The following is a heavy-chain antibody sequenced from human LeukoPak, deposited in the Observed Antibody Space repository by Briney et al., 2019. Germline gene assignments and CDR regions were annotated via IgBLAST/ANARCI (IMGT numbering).Heavy chain of an antibody. J-gene: IGHJ4*02. CDR1: GDSVSSNSAT. CDR3: ARETTSLFDS. CDR2: TYYRSKWYN. Sequence: QALSLTCAMSGDSVSSNSATWNWIRQSQSGGLEWLGRTYYRSKWYNDYAVSVKSRITINPDRSKNQVSLQMNSVTPEDTAVYYCARETTSLFDSWGQGTLVTVSS. D-gene: IGHD2/OR15-2a*01. V-gene: IGHV6-1*01.